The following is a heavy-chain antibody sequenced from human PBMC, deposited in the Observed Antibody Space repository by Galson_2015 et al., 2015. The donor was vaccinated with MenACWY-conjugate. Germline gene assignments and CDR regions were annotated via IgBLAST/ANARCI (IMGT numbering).Heavy chain of an antibody. V-gene: IGHV4-61*05. D-gene: IGHD6-6*01. J-gene: IGHJ4*02. CDR2: IRDTGSL. Sequence: GKGLEWIAYIRDTGSLKDNPSLNSRVTVSLDKSKNQFSLKLSSVTAADTAVYYCARRAFSGSSSLYYFDYWGLGTLVTVSS. CDR3: ARRAFSGSSSLYYFDY.